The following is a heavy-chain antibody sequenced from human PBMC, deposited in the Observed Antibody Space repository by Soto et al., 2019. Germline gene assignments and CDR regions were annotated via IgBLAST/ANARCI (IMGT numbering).Heavy chain of an antibody. CDR3: VRRIAVAGLFDS. D-gene: IGHD6-19*01. CDR2: IYYSGST. Sequence: SETLSLTCTVSGGSISSSSYYWGWIRQPPGKGLEWIGSIYYSGSTYYNPSLKSRVTVSLDTSKNQFSLTLSSVTAADTAVYYCVRRIAVAGLFDSWGQGTLVTVSS. J-gene: IGHJ4*02. V-gene: IGHV4-39*07. CDR1: GGSISSSSYY.